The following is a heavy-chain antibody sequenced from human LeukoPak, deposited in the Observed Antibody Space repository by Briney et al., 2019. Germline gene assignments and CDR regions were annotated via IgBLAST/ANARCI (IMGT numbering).Heavy chain of an antibody. V-gene: IGHV1-69*06. J-gene: IGHJ4*02. CDR2: IIPIFGTA. Sequence: GASVKVSCRASGGTFSSYAISWVRQAPGQGLEWMGGIIPIFGTANYAQKFQGRVTITADKSTSTAYMELSSLRSEDTAVYYCARAAIQTPATPFDYWGQGTLVTVSS. CDR1: GGTFSSYA. CDR3: ARAAIQTPATPFDY. D-gene: IGHD1-26*01.